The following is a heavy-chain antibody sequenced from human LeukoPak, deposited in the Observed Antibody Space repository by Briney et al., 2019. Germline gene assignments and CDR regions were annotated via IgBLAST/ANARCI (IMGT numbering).Heavy chain of an antibody. CDR2: ISGSGGST. CDR1: GFTFSSYA. D-gene: IGHD2-2*01. J-gene: IGHJ4*02. Sequence: ECSLRLSSAASGFTFSSYAMSLVHQAPGKVVEWVSVISGSGGSTYYADSVKRRFTISRDNSKSPLYRQMNSLRAEDTAVQYGAKGYCSRTSCYRQILGFDYWRQGTLVTVSS. V-gene: IGHV3-23*01. CDR3: AKGYCSRTSCYRQILGFDY.